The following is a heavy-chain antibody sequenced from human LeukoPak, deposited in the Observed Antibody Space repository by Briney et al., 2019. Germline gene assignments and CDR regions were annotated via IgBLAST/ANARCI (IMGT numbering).Heavy chain of an antibody. J-gene: IGHJ3*02. Sequence: SVKVSCKASGGTFSSYAISWVRQAPGQGLEWMGGIIPIFGTANYAQKFQGRVTITADESTSTAYMELSSLRSEDTAVYYCASIYCSGGSCYPNDAFDIWGQGTMVTVSS. CDR2: IIPIFGTA. CDR1: GGTFSSYA. V-gene: IGHV1-69*13. D-gene: IGHD2-15*01. CDR3: ASIYCSGGSCYPNDAFDI.